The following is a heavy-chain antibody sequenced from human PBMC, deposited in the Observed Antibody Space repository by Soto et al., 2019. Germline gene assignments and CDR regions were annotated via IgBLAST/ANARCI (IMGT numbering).Heavy chain of an antibody. V-gene: IGHV4-30-4*01. CDR3: ARVKATLYRDYYFDY. J-gene: IGHJ4*02. D-gene: IGHD5-12*01. Sequence: PSETLSLTCSVSGGTINSGDYFWSWIRQPGGKGLEWIGSIFYTGSTYYSPSLKSRASMSMDTSKNLFFLRLRSLTAADTAVYFCARVKATLYRDYYFDYWGQGTLVTVSS. CDR1: GGTINSGDYF. CDR2: IFYTGST.